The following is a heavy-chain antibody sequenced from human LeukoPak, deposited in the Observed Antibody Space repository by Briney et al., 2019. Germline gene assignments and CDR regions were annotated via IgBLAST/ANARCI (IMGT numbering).Heavy chain of an antibody. J-gene: IGHJ3*02. CDR1: GFTFSSYG. Sequence: GGSLRLSCAAPGFTFSSYGMHWVRQAPGKGLEWVAVIWYDGSNKYYADSVKGRFTISRDNSKNTLYLQMNSLRAEDTAVYYCAKPYSSGWYGAFDIWGQGTMVTVSS. V-gene: IGHV3-33*08. CDR3: AKPYSSGWYGAFDI. CDR2: IWYDGSNK. D-gene: IGHD6-19*01.